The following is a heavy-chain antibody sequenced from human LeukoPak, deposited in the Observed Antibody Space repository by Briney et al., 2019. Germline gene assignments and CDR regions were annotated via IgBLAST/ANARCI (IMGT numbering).Heavy chain of an antibody. CDR2: IIPIFGTA. J-gene: IGHJ4*02. Sequence: SVKVSCKASGGTFSSYAISWVRQAPGQGLEWMGRIIPIFGTANYAQKFQGRVTITTDESTSTAYMELSSLRSEDTAVYYCASPRAIYDYVWGSYRYGLDYWGQGTLVTVSS. CDR1: GGTFSSYA. CDR3: ASPRAIYDYVWGSYRYGLDY. V-gene: IGHV1-69*05. D-gene: IGHD3-16*02.